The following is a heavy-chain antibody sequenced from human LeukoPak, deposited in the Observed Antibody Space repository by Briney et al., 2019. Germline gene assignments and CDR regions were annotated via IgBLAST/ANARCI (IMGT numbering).Heavy chain of an antibody. V-gene: IGHV3-23*01. J-gene: IGHJ4*02. CDR3: AKDSQEWELLGFFDY. CDR1: GFTFSSYA. D-gene: IGHD1-26*01. Sequence: GGSLRLSCAASGFTFSSYAMSWVRQAPGKGLEWVSAISGSGGSTYFADSVKGRFTISRDNSKNTLYLQMNSLRAEDAAVYYCAKDSQEWELLGFFDYWGQGTLVTVSS. CDR2: ISGSGGST.